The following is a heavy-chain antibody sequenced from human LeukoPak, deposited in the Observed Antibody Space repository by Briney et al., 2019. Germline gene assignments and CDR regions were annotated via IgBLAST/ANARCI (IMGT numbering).Heavy chain of an antibody. CDR3: ARWGYYDILTGYSPWYFYY. D-gene: IGHD3-9*01. V-gene: IGHV4-38-2*01. J-gene: IGHJ4*02. CDR2: IYHSGST. CDR1: GYSLSSGYY. Sequence: SETLSLTCAVSGYSLSSGYYWGWIRPPPGKGLEWIGSIYHSGSTYYNPSLKSRVTISVDTSKNHFSLKLTSVTAADTAVYYCARWGYYDILTGYSPWYFYYWGQGTLVTVSS.